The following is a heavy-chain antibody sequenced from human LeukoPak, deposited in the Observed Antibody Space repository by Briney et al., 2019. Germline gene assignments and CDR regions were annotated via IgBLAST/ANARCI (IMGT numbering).Heavy chain of an antibody. CDR1: GGSISSGGYY. D-gene: IGHD2-21*02. V-gene: IGHV4-31*03. J-gene: IGHJ5*02. Sequence: SSETLSLTCTVSGGSISSGGYYWSWIRQHPGKGLEWIGYIYYSGSTYYNPSLKSRVTISVDTSKNQFSLKLSSVTAADMAVYYCARGGGGGDYNWFDPWGQGTLVTVSS. CDR2: IYYSGST. CDR3: ARGGGGGDYNWFDP.